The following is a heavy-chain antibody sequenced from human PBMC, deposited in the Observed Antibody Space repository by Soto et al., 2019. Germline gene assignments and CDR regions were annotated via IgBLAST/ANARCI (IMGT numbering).Heavy chain of an antibody. Sequence: QVQLVQSGAEEKKPGASVKVSCKASGYTFTSYAIHWVRQAPGQRLEWMGWITAGHGNTKYSQNFQGRVTITRDTSASTSYMELRSLRSEDTAVYYCVGLKDFDYRGSWFDHWGPGTLVTVSS. CDR1: GYTFTSYA. CDR2: ITAGHGNT. CDR3: VGLKDFDYRGSWFDH. J-gene: IGHJ5*02. D-gene: IGHD4-4*01. V-gene: IGHV1-3*05.